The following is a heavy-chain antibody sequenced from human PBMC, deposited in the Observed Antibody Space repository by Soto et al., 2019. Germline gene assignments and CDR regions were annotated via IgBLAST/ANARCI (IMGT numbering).Heavy chain of an antibody. J-gene: IGHJ4*02. CDR2: ASYDGSVK. D-gene: IGHD5-18*01. V-gene: IGHV3-30*09. CDR1: GFTFSSHA. Sequence: GGSLRLSCAASGFTFSSHAMHWFRQTPGKGLEWVAVASYDGSVKYHADSVKGRFAISRDNSKNTLFLQMDSLKPEDTAVYLCARDLKAMSAPDYWGQGTLVTVSS. CDR3: ARDLKAMSAPDY.